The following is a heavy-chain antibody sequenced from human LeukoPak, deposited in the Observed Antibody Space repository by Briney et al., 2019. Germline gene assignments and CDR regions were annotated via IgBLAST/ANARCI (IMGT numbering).Heavy chain of an antibody. D-gene: IGHD6-13*01. J-gene: IGHJ6*03. V-gene: IGHV4-4*02. CDR2: IYHSGST. Sequence: SETLSLTCAVSGGSISSSNWWSWVRQPPGKGLEWIGEIYHSGSTNYNPSLKSRVTISVDKSKNQFSLKLSSVTAADTAVSYCARTYSSSWYVYYYYYMDVWGKGTTVTVSS. CDR1: GGSISSSNW. CDR3: ARTYSSSWYVYYYYYMDV.